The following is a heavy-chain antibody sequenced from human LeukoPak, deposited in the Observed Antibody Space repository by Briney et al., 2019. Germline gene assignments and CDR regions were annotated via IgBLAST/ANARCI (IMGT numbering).Heavy chain of an antibody. J-gene: IGHJ4*02. V-gene: IGHV1-69*04. D-gene: IGHD1-26*01. CDR1: GGTFSSCA. CDR3: ARDGPESGSSHY. Sequence: GASVKVSCKASGGTFSSCAISWVRQAPGQGLEWMGRIIPILGIANYAQKFQGRVTITADKSTSTAYMELSSLRSEDTAVYYCARDGPESGSSHYWGQGTLVTVSS. CDR2: IIPILGIA.